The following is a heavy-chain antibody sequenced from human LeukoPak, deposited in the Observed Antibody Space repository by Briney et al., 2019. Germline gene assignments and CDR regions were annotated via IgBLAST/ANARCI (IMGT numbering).Heavy chain of an antibody. CDR3: AKSILGGYYDSSGRIELPGAFDI. J-gene: IGHJ3*02. CDR2: ISSSSSYI. D-gene: IGHD3-22*01. Sequence: PGGSLRLSCAASGFTFSSYSMNWVRQAPGKGLEWVSSISSSSSYIYYADSVKGRFTISRDNSKNTLYLQMNSLRAEDTAVYYCAKSILGGYYDSSGRIELPGAFDIWGQGTMVTVSS. V-gene: IGHV3-21*04. CDR1: GFTFSSYS.